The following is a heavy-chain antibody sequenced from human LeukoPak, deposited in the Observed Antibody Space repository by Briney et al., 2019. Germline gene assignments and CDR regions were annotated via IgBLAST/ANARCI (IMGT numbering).Heavy chain of an antibody. CDR2: IYYSGST. V-gene: IGHV4-31*03. J-gene: IGHJ4*02. D-gene: IGHD5-12*01. CDR1: GGSISSGGYY. CDR3: ARGYSGYGGYYFDY. Sequence: SETLSLTCTVSGGSISSGGYYWSWIRQHPGKGLEWIGYIYYSGSTYYNPSLKSRVTISVDTSKNQFSLKLSSVTAADTAVYYCARGYSGYGGYYFDYWGQGTLVTVSS.